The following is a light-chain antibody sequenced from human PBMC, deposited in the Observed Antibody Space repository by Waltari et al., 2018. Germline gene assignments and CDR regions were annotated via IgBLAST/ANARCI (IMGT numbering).Light chain of an antibody. CDR2: GAS. J-gene: IGKJ4*01. Sequence: EILLTQSPATLSFSPGERATLSCRASQTVSTTYLAWYQQKPGQAPTLLIYGASSRATGIPDRFSGSGSGTDFSLTISSLEPEDFAVYYCQQYDISPLTFGGGTKVEIK. CDR1: QTVSTTY. CDR3: QQYDISPLT. V-gene: IGKV3-20*01.